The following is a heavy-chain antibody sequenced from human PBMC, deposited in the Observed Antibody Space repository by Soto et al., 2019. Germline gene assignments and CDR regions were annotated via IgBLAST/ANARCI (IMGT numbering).Heavy chain of an antibody. V-gene: IGHV1-69*13. CDR3: ATGVIWIGYFTVDS. CDR2: FIPVYRTL. J-gene: IGHJ4*02. D-gene: IGHD3-3*01. CDR1: GGSFGNSA. Sequence: SVKVSCKASGGSFGNSAINWVRQTPGQGLEWLGGFIPVYRTLNYAQKFQGRVTITADESTGTAYMALSSLASNDTAVYYCATGVIWIGYFTVDSWGQGTRVTVSS.